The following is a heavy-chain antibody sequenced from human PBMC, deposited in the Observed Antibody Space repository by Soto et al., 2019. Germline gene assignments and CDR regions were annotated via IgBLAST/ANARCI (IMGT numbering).Heavy chain of an antibody. CDR2: VNTYNGNP. CDR1: GYTFTNYA. V-gene: IGHV1-18*01. D-gene: IGHD6-13*01. J-gene: IGHJ4*02. Sequence: QVQLVQSGGELKKPGASVKVSCKASGYTFTNYAISWVRQAPGRGLEWMGWVNTYNGNPNYAQIFQGRVTMTTDTSTGTAYMELRSLKSDDSAIYSCARDSQYSTSWQRFDSWGQGTLDTVSS. CDR3: ARDSQYSTSWQRFDS.